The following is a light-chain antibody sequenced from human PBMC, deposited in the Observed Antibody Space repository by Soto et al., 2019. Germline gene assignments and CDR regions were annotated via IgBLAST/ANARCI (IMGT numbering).Light chain of an antibody. CDR2: KAS. J-gene: IGKJ1*01. Sequence: DIQMTQSPSTLSASIGDIVTIIFRASQSVSNWLAWYQQKPGKAPKLLIYKASSLESGVPSRFSGRGSGTDFTLTISSLQPGDFATYYCQQYDSYSPTFGQGTKVDIK. CDR3: QQYDSYSPT. CDR1: QSVSNW. V-gene: IGKV1-5*03.